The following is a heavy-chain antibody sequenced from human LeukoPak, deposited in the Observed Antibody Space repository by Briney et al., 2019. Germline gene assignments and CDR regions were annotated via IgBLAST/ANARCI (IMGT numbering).Heavy chain of an antibody. J-gene: IGHJ4*02. CDR1: GFTFSSYW. V-gene: IGHV3-74*01. CDR2: INTDGSST. CDR3: ARSGGSSSLGY. D-gene: IGHD6-6*01. Sequence: GGSLRLSCAASGFTFSSYWMHWVRQAPGKGPVWVSHINTDGSSTTYADSVKGRLTISRDNAKNTLYLQMNSLRAEDTAVYYCARSGGSSSLGYWGQGTLVTVSS.